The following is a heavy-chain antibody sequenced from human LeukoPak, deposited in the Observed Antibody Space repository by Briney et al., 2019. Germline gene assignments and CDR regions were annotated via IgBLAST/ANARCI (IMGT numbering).Heavy chain of an antibody. V-gene: IGHV4-59*12. Sequence: SETLSLTCTVSGGSIRSYYWSWIRQPPGKGLEWIGYIHYSGTTNYNPSLKSRVTMSVDTSKNQFSLNLSSVTAADTAVYYCARDSYYYDSSGSKVLDYWGQGTLVTVSS. J-gene: IGHJ4*02. CDR1: GGSIRSYY. CDR3: ARDSYYYDSSGSKVLDY. D-gene: IGHD3-22*01. CDR2: IHYSGTT.